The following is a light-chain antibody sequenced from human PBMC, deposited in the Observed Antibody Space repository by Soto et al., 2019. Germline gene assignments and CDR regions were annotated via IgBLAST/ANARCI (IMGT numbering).Light chain of an antibody. Sequence: QSALTQPASVSGSPGQSITISCTGTRGDVGSYNLVSWYQQHPDKAPKLLIFEVTNRPSGVSDRFSGSKSGNTASLTISGLQTEDEADYFCASFRSGSILVFGTGTKVTVL. CDR3: ASFRSGSILV. V-gene: IGLV2-14*02. J-gene: IGLJ1*01. CDR1: RGDVGSYNL. CDR2: EVT.